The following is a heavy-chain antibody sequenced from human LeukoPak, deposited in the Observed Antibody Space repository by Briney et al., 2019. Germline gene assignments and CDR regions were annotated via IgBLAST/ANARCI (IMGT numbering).Heavy chain of an antibody. Sequence: SVKVSCKASGGTFSSYAISWVRQAPGQGLEWMGRIIPIFGTANYAQKSQGRVTITTDESTSTAYMELSSLRSEDTAVYYCVRDPDDDFWSGPFDYWGQGTLVTVSS. D-gene: IGHD3-3*01. V-gene: IGHV1-69*05. CDR3: VRDPDDDFWSGPFDY. J-gene: IGHJ4*02. CDR2: IIPIFGTA. CDR1: GGTFSSYA.